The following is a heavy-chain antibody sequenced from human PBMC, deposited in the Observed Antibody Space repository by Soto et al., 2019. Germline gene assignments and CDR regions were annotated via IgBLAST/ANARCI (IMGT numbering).Heavy chain of an antibody. CDR1: GDTITDVS. CDR3: ATRGYRNWFDP. Sequence: ASVKVSCKISGDTITDVSIHWVRQAPGKGFEWTGGFDFEDDETIYGQKFQGRLTLTEDKSTRTAYIALNSLRSEDTAVYYRATRGYRNWFDPWRKETLVTVSS. J-gene: IGHJ5*02. CDR2: FDFEDDET. D-gene: IGHD2-15*01. V-gene: IGHV1-24*01.